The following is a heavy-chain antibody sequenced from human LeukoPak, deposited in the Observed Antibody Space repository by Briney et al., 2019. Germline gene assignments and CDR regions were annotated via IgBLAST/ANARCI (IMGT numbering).Heavy chain of an antibody. D-gene: IGHD1-26*01. Sequence: AAVKVSCKASGYTFTSYGISWVRQAPGQGLEWMGWISAYNGNTNYAQKLQGRVTMTTDTSTSTAYMELRSLRSDDTAVCYCARGVDSGSYYVMDYWGQGTLVTVSS. J-gene: IGHJ4*02. CDR3: ARGVDSGSYYVMDY. CDR2: ISAYNGNT. CDR1: GYTFTSYG. V-gene: IGHV1-18*01.